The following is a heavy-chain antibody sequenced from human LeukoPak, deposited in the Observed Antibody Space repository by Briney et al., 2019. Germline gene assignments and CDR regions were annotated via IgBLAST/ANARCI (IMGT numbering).Heavy chain of an antibody. J-gene: IGHJ6*03. CDR2: ISGSGGST. CDR3: AKIIVVVPAAPRTPYYYYMDV. V-gene: IGHV3-23*01. CDR1: GFTFSSYA. D-gene: IGHD2-2*01. Sequence: PGGSLRLSCAASGFTFSSYAMSWVRQAPGNGLEWVSAISGSGGSTYYADSVKGRLTISRDNSKNTLYLQMNSLRAEDTAVYYCAKIIVVVPAAPRTPYYYYMDVWGKGTTVTVSS.